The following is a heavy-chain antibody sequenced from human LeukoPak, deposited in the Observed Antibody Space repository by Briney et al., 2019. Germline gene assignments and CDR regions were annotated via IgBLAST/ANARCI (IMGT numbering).Heavy chain of an antibody. D-gene: IGHD3-10*01. V-gene: IGHV4-59*01. J-gene: IGHJ4*02. Sequence: SETLSLTCTVSGGSISSYYWSWIRQPPGKGLEWIRYIYYSGSTNYNPSLKSRVTISVDTSKNQFSLKLSSVTAADTAVYYCARVSYYGSGSLYFDYWGQGTLVTVSS. CDR1: GGSISSYY. CDR2: IYYSGST. CDR3: ARVSYYGSGSLYFDY.